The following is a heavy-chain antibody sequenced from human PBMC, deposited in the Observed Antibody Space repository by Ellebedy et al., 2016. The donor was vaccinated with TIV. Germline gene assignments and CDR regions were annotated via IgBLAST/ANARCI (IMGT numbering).Heavy chain of an antibody. V-gene: IGHV3-74*01. J-gene: IGHJ4*02. CDR2: ISPDGRGT. D-gene: IGHD5-18*01. CDR1: EFTFSSYW. CDR3: ATGPYSYGWGY. Sequence: GESLKISCAASEFTFSSYWIHWVRQTPGKGLVWVSRISPDGRGTSYADSVKGRFTISRDNAKNTMYLQMNSRRAEDTAVYYCATGPYSYGWGYWGQGTLVTVSS.